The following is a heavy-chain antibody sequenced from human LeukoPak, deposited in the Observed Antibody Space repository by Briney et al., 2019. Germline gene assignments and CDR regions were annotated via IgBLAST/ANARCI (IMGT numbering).Heavy chain of an antibody. Sequence: GGSLRLSCAASGFTFSTYSMNWVRQAPGKGLEWVSYISTSSSTMYYADSVKGRFTISRDNARNSLYLQMNSLRAEDTAVYYCARDREKQQLPQFFYYYYMDVWGKGTTVTISS. CDR3: ARDREKQQLPQFFYYYYMDV. D-gene: IGHD6-13*01. J-gene: IGHJ6*03. V-gene: IGHV3-48*01. CDR1: GFTFSTYS. CDR2: ISTSSSTM.